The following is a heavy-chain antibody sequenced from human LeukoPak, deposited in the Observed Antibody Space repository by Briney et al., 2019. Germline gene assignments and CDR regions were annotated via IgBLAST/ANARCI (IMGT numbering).Heavy chain of an antibody. V-gene: IGHV4-61*02. CDR1: GGSISSGSYY. CDR3: ARDSSYSSSWNRLDYYYYMDV. J-gene: IGHJ6*03. D-gene: IGHD6-13*01. CDR2: IYTSGST. Sequence: PSETLSLTCTVSGGSISSGSYYWSWIRQPAGKGLEWIGRIYTSGSTNYNPSLKSRVTISVDTSKNQFSLKLSSVTAADTAVYYCARDSSYSSSWNRLDYYYYMDVWGKGTTVTVSS.